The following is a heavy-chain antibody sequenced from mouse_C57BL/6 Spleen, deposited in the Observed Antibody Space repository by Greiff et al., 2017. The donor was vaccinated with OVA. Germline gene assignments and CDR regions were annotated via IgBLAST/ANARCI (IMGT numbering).Heavy chain of an antibody. CDR3: ARLGTTGYFDY. V-gene: IGHV1-69*01. Sequence: QVQLQQPGAELVMPGASVKLSCKASGYTFTSYWMHWVKQRPGQGLEWIGEIDPSDSYTNYNQKFKGKSTLTVAKSSSTAYMQLSSRTSADYAVYYCARLGTTGYFDYWGQGTTLTVSS. J-gene: IGHJ2*01. CDR1: GYTFTSYW. CDR2: IDPSDSYT. D-gene: IGHD1-1*01.